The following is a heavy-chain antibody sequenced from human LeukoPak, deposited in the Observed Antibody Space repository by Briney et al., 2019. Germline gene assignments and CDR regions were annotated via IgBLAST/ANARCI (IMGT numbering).Heavy chain of an antibody. Sequence: PSETLSLTCTVSGGSISTYYWSWIRQPPGKGLEWIGYIYYSGGTKYNPSLKSRVTISVDRSKNQFSLQLSSLTAADTAVYYCARALYSGSDYSGGLDYWGQGTLVTVSS. CDR1: GGSISTYY. CDR2: IYYSGGT. V-gene: IGHV4-59*12. D-gene: IGHD5-12*01. J-gene: IGHJ4*02. CDR3: ARALYSGSDYSGGLDY.